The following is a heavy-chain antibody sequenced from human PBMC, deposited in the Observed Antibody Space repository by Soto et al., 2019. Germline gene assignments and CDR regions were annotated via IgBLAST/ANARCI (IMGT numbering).Heavy chain of an antibody. CDR1: GGSFSGYY. J-gene: IGHJ5*02. CDR3: ARRSLGYCTNTSCSRWFDP. D-gene: IGHD2-2*01. CDR2: INHSGST. V-gene: IGHV4-34*01. Sequence: NPSETMSLTCAVYGGSFSGYYWTWIRQSPGKGLEWIGEINHSGSTNYNPSLKSRVIISVDTPKRQFALKLRSVTAADTAVYYCARRSLGYCTNTSCSRWFDPWGQGTLVTVSS.